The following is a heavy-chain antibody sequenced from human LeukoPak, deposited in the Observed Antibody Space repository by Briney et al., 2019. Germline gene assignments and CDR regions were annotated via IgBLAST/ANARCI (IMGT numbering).Heavy chain of an antibody. V-gene: IGHV4-30-4*01. J-gene: IGHJ4*02. CDR3: ASIPYYYDSKGDY. CDR2: IYYSGCT. CDR1: GGSISSGDYY. D-gene: IGHD3-22*01. Sequence: SETLSLTCTVSGGSISSGDYYWSWIRQPPGRGLEWIGYIYYSGCTYYNPSLKSRVTISVDTSKNQFSLKLSSVTAADTAVYYCASIPYYYDSKGDYWGQGTLVTVSS.